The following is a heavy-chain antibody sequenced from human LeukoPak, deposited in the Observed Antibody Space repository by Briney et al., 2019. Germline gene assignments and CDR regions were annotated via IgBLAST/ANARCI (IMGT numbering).Heavy chain of an antibody. Sequence: GGSLRLSCAASGFTFSNYGMHWVRQAPGKGLEWVSAISGSGANTYYADSVKGRFTFSRDNSKNTLFLQMNSLRAEDTAIYYCAKGTGSSGWLPLDYWGQGTLVTVSS. V-gene: IGHV3-23*01. CDR1: GFTFSNYG. D-gene: IGHD6-19*01. CDR2: ISGSGANT. CDR3: AKGTGSSGWLPLDY. J-gene: IGHJ4*02.